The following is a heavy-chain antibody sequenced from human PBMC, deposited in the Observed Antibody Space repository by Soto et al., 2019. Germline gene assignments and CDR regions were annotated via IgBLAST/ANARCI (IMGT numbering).Heavy chain of an antibody. Sequence: QVQLVESGGGVVQPGRSLRLSCAASGFTFSSYGMHWVRQAPGKGLEWVAVISYDGSNKYYADSVKGRFTISRDNSKNTLYMQMTSLRAEDTAVYYCAKDFYDSSGYYSDFDYWGQGTLVTVSS. CDR2: ISYDGSNK. CDR1: GFTFSSYG. V-gene: IGHV3-30*18. CDR3: AKDFYDSSGYYSDFDY. D-gene: IGHD3-22*01. J-gene: IGHJ4*02.